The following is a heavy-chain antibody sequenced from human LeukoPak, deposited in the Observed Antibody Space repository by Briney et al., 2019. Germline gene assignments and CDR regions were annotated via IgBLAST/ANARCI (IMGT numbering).Heavy chain of an antibody. CDR2: IHTSGDT. Sequence: GGSLRLSCAASGLTGSHNYVSWVRQAPGKGLEWVSAIHTSGDTCYADSVKGRFTISRDTSENTLYLQINSLRVEDTAVYYCIVFGDSNHWGQGTLVTVSS. CDR1: GLTGSHNY. CDR3: IVFGDSNH. J-gene: IGHJ5*02. D-gene: IGHD4-17*01. V-gene: IGHV3-53*01.